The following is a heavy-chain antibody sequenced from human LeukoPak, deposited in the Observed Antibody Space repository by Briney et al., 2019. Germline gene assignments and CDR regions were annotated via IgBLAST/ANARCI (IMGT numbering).Heavy chain of an antibody. D-gene: IGHD3-22*01. CDR1: GGSFSGYY. J-gene: IGHJ1*01. V-gene: IGHV4-34*01. CDR3: ARVSSVVVIPYFQH. CDR2: INHSGST. Sequence: SETLSLTCAVYGGSFSGYYWSWIRQPPGKGLEWIGEINHSGSTNYNPSLKGRVTISVDTSKNQFSLKLSSVTAADTAVYYCARVSSVVVIPYFQHWGQGTLVTVSS.